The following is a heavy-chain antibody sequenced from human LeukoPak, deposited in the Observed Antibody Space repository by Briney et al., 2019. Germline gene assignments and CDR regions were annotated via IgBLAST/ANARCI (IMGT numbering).Heavy chain of an antibody. CDR2: ISSSGSTI. CDR1: GFTFSSYE. Sequence: PGGSLRLSCAASGFTFSSYEMNWVRQAPGKGLGWVSYISSSGSTIYYADSVKGRFTISRDNAKNSLYLQMSSLRAEDTAVYYCSRDPRGHPGYWGQGTLVTVSS. CDR3: SRDPRGHPGY. D-gene: IGHD3-10*01. J-gene: IGHJ4*02. V-gene: IGHV3-48*03.